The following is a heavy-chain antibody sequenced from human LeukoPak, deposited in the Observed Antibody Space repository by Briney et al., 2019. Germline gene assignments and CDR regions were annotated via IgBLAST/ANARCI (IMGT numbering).Heavy chain of an antibody. Sequence: ASEKVSCKASAYTFTGDYMQWVRQAPGQVRGWMGWINPNSGGPNYAQKFQGRVTMTRDTSISTAYMELSRLRSDDTAVYYCARDGRFCSSTSCWVDPWGQGTLVTVSS. V-gene: IGHV1-2*02. CDR2: INPNSGGP. D-gene: IGHD2-2*01. CDR3: ARDGRFCSSTSCWVDP. CDR1: AYTFTGDY. J-gene: IGHJ5*02.